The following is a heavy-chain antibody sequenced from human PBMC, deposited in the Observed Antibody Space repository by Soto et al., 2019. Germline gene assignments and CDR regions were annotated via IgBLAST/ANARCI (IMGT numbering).Heavy chain of an antibody. CDR3: ARAKIGQRWPTTASNWFDP. CDR2: INHSGST. D-gene: IGHD5-18*01. CDR1: GGSFSGYY. V-gene: IGHV4-34*01. Sequence: SETLSLTCAVYGGSFSGYYWSWIRQPPGKGLEWIGEINHSGSTNYNPSLKSRVTISVDTSKNQFSLKLSSVTAADTAVYSCARAKIGQRWPTTASNWFDPCRQRTLVTASS. J-gene: IGHJ5*02.